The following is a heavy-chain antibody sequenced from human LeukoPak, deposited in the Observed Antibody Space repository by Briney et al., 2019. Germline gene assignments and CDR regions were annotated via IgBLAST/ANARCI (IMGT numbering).Heavy chain of an antibody. Sequence: SETLSLTCTVSGGSISSYYWSWTRQPAGKGLEWIGRIYTSGSTNYNPSLKSRVTMSVDTSKNQFSLKLSSVTAADTAVYYCARVLAVSRDAFDIWGQGTMVTVSS. CDR2: IYTSGST. J-gene: IGHJ3*02. D-gene: IGHD3-3*01. CDR1: GGSISSYY. CDR3: ARVLAVSRDAFDI. V-gene: IGHV4-4*07.